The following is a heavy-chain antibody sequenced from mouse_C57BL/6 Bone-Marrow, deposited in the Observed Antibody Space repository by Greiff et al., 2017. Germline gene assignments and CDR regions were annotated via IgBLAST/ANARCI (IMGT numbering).Heavy chain of an antibody. D-gene: IGHD2-4*01. CDR1: GYTFTDYY. Sequence: VQLQQSGPVLVKPGASVKMSCKASGYTFTDYYMNWVKQSHGKSLEWIGVINPYNGGTSYNQKFKGKATLTVDKSSSTAYMELNSLTSEDSAVYYCARFDCDVAWFAYWGQGTLVTVSA. V-gene: IGHV1-19*01. CDR2: INPYNGGT. J-gene: IGHJ3*01. CDR3: ARFDCDVAWFAY.